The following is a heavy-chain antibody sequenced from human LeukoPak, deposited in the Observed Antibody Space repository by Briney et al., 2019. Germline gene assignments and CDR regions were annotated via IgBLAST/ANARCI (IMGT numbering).Heavy chain of an antibody. V-gene: IGHV3-21*01. CDR2: ISSSSSYI. CDR3: ASTHAGELPAP. Sequence: GGSLRLSCAASGFTFSSYSMNWVRQAPGKGLGWVSSISSSSSYIYYADSVKGRFTISRDNAKNSLYLQMNSLRAEDTAVYYCASTHAGELPAPWGQGTLVTVSS. CDR1: GFTFSSYS. J-gene: IGHJ5*02. D-gene: IGHD1-26*01.